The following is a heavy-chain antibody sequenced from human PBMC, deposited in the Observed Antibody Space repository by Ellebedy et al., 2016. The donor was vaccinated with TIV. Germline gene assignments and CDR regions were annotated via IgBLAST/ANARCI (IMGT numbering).Heavy chain of an antibody. CDR3: ARARRWPGAFDI. V-gene: IGHV3-53*01. D-gene: IGHD5-24*01. CDR1: GFTVSSNY. CDR2: IYSGGSA. Sequence: GESLKISCAASGFTVSSNYMSWVRQAPGKGLEWVSVIYSGGSAYYAGSVKGRFTISRDNSKNTLYLQMNSLRAEDTAMYYCARARRWPGAFDIWGQGTMVTVSS. J-gene: IGHJ3*02.